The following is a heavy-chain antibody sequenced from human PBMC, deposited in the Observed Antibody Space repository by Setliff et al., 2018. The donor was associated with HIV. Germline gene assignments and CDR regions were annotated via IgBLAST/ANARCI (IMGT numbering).Heavy chain of an antibody. J-gene: IGHJ4*02. CDR3: ARLGRAIDDGGSSLRLDF. D-gene: IGHD2-21*01. Sequence: PSETLSLTCVVSDDSFSNYDWTWIRQSPGKTLVWIGYISSSGITNYNPSLRSRVTISIETSNTRFSLWLRSATAADTATYFCARLGRAIDDGGSSLRLDFWGQGMLVTVSS. CDR1: DDSFSNYD. CDR2: ISSSGIT. V-gene: IGHV4-4*09.